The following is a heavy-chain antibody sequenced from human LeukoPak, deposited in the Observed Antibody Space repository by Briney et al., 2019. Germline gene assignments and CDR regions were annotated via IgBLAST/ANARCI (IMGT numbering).Heavy chain of an antibody. D-gene: IGHD3-22*01. V-gene: IGHV1-18*01. J-gene: IGHJ4*02. CDR2: ISAYYGNT. Sequence: ASVKVSCKASGYTFTSYGISWVRQAPGQGLEWMGWISAYYGNTNYAQKLQGRVTMTTDTSTSKAYMELRSLRSDDTAVYYCARVGHYYDSSGYYYMVDYWGQGTLVTVSS. CDR3: ARVGHYYDSSGYYYMVDY. CDR1: GYTFTSYG.